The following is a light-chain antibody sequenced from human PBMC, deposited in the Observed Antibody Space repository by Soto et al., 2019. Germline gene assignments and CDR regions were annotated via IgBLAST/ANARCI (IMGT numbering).Light chain of an antibody. J-gene: IGKJ1*01. CDR1: QSVSSK. V-gene: IGKV3-15*01. Sequence: ELVLTQSPATLSLSPGGSATLSCRASQSVSSKLAWYQQRPGQAPRLLIYSASTRATGIPARFSGSGSGTEFTLTISSLQSEDFAVYYCHQYNHWLTWTFGQGTKVEIK. CDR2: SAS. CDR3: HQYNHWLTWT.